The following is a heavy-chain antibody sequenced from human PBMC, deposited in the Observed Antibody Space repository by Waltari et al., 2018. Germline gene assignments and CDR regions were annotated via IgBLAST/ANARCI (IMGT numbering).Heavy chain of an antibody. J-gene: IGHJ4*02. CDR3: ARCTGGNCYGFDY. V-gene: IGHV3-23*03. D-gene: IGHD2-8*02. CDR2: ISGGGTGT. CDR1: GITFSGYA. Sequence: EVQLLESGGGLVQPGGSLRLSCAASGITFSGYAMSWVRQAPGKGLEWVSFISGGGTGTYYGDSVKGRFTISRDNSKSTVYLQMNSLRAEDTAVYYCARCTGGNCYGFDYWGQGTLVTVSS.